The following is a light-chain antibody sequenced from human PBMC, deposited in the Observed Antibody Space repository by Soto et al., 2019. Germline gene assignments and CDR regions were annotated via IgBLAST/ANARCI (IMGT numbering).Light chain of an antibody. Sequence: EIVLTQSPATLSLSPGERATLSCRASQSVNSYLAWYQQKPGQAPRLLIYDKSNRATGIPARFSGSGSETDFTLTISSLEPEDFAVYYCQQRSNWLLTFGGGTKVEIK. V-gene: IGKV3-11*01. J-gene: IGKJ4*01. CDR3: QQRSNWLLT. CDR1: QSVNSY. CDR2: DKS.